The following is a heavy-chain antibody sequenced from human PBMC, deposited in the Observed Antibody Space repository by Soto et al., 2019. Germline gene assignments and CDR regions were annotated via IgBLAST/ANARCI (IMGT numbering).Heavy chain of an antibody. D-gene: IGHD3-10*01. CDR3: AKLGSSAWSPHYYFDY. CDR1: GVTFNSYA. Sequence: PGGSVGLSCAASGVTFNSYAMGWVRQAPGKGLEWVSAITGSGSDTYYLDSVKGRFTISRDNSKNTPFLQVNSLRAEDTAIYYCAKLGSSAWSPHYYFDYWGQGT. J-gene: IGHJ4*02. V-gene: IGHV3-23*01. CDR2: ITGSGSDT.